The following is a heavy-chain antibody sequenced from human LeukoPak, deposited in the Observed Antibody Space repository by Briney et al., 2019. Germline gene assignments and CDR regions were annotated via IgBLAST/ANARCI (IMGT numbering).Heavy chain of an antibody. CDR3: ASYRAGDINWFDP. CDR2: IYYNGTT. Sequence: SQTLSFTCTVSGGSITTGGYSWSWLRQFPGKGLEWIGYIYYNGTTQYNPSLKRRVGISADTSENQFSLWLRSVTAADTAIYYCASYRAGDINWFDPWGLGILVTVSS. V-gene: IGHV4-31*03. J-gene: IGHJ5*02. CDR1: GGSITTGGYS. D-gene: IGHD2-21*01.